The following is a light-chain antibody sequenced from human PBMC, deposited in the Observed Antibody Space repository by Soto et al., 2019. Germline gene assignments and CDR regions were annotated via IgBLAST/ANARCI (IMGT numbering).Light chain of an antibody. CDR2: GAS. Sequence: EIVMTQSPATLSVSPGERATLSCRASQSVSSNLAWYQQKPGQAPRLLIYGASTRATGIPARFSGSGSGTDFTPPITSLQSEDFAVYYCKQYNTWPRTFGKGTRGNIK. CDR1: QSVSSN. CDR3: KQYNTWPRT. V-gene: IGKV3-15*01. J-gene: IGKJ1*01.